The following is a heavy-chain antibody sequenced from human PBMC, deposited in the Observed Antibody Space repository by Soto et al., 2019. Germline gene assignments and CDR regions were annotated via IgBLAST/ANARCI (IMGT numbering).Heavy chain of an antibody. CDR1: GFIFSKYG. J-gene: IGHJ6*02. CDR2: ISYDGSNK. Sequence: GGSLRLSCAASGFIFSKYGMHWVRQAPGKGLEWVAVISYDGSNKYYAESVKGRFIISRDKSENTLYLQMNSLRAEDTALYYCAKDLGSGRPYYYYAMDVWGQGTTVTVSS. D-gene: IGHD3-10*01. CDR3: AKDLGSGRPYYYYAMDV. V-gene: IGHV3-30*18.